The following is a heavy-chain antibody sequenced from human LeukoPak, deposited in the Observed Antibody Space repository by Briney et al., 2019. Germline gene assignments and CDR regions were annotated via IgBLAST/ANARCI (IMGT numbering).Heavy chain of an antibody. D-gene: IGHD5-12*01. CDR2: IYHSGST. J-gene: IGHJ4*02. V-gene: IGHV4-30-2*01. CDR1: GGSISSGGYS. Sequence: PSQTLSLTCAVSGGSISSGGYSWSWIRQPPGKGLEWIGYIYHSGSTYYNPSLKSRVTISVDRSKNQFSLKLSSVTAADTAVYYCARGRGYSGYDSYDHYFDYWGQGTLVTVSS. CDR3: ARGRGYSGYDSYDHYFDY.